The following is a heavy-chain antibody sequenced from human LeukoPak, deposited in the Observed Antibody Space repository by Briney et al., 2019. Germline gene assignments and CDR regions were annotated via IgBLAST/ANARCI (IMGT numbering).Heavy chain of an antibody. D-gene: IGHD1-26*01. CDR3: ASARAQYSGSLPLIY. J-gene: IGHJ4*02. CDR2: IIPIFGTA. CDR1: GGTFSSYA. V-gene: IGHV1-69*06. Sequence: ASVKVSCKASGGTFSSYAISWVRQAPGQGLEWMGGIIPIFGTANYAQKFQGRVTITADKSTSTAYMELSSLRSEDTAVYYCASARAQYSGSLPLIYWGQGTLVTVSS.